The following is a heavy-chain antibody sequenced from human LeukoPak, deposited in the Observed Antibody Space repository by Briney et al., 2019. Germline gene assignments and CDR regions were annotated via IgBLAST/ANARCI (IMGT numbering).Heavy chain of an antibody. J-gene: IGHJ4*02. Sequence: SETLSLTCTVSGGSIGSYYWSWIRQPPGKGLEWIGYIYYSGSTNYNPSLKSRVTISVDTSKNQFSLKLSSVTAADTAVYYCAREASGYYYYFDYWGQGTLVTVSS. CDR3: AREASGYYYYFDY. D-gene: IGHD3-22*01. V-gene: IGHV4-59*01. CDR1: GGSIGSYY. CDR2: IYYSGST.